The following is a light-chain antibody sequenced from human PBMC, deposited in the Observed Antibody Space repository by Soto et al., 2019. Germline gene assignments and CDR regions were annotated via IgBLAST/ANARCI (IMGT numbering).Light chain of an antibody. CDR3: QQYGNSGVT. Sequence: EIVLTQSPGTLSLSPGERATLSCRASQSVSNNYLAWYQQKPGQAPRLLIYGASNRATGIPARFSGSGSGTDFTLTISRLEPEDFAVYYCQQYGNSGVTFGPGTKVDIK. V-gene: IGKV3-20*01. J-gene: IGKJ3*01. CDR2: GAS. CDR1: QSVSNNY.